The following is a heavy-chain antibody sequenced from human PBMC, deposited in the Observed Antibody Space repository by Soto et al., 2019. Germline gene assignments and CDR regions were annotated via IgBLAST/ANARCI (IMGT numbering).Heavy chain of an antibody. CDR3: ARAPANYYYYGLDV. CDR2: ISTSGSSR. CDR1: GFTFSSYE. V-gene: IGHV3-48*03. J-gene: IGHJ6*02. Sequence: PGGSLRLSCAASGFTFSSYEMNWVRQAPGKGLEWVSYISTSGSSRFYADSVKGRFTISRGNAENSLYLQMNSLRVDDTGVYYCARAPANYYYYGLDVWGQGTTVTVSS.